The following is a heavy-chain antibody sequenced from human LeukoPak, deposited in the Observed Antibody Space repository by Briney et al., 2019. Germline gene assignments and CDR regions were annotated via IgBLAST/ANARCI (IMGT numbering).Heavy chain of an antibody. CDR3: ARVVLGSGSYYTKGYYYYGMDV. Sequence: GASVKVSCKASGGTFSSYAISWVRQAPGQGLEWMGGIIPIFGTANYAQKFQGRVTITADESTSTAYMELSSLGSEDTAVYYCARVVLGSGSYYTKGYYYYGMDVWGQGTTVTVSS. V-gene: IGHV1-69*13. CDR2: IIPIFGTA. J-gene: IGHJ6*02. D-gene: IGHD1-26*01. CDR1: GGTFSSYA.